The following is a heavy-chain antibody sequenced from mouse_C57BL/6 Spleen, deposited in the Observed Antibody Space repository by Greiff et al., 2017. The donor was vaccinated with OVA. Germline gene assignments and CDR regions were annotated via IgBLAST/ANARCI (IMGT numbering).Heavy chain of an antibody. D-gene: IGHD4-1*01. CDR2: INPNNGGT. V-gene: IGHV1-26*01. CDR3: ARRTGTGDFDY. Sequence: VQLQQSGPELVKPGASVKISCKASGYTFTDYYMHWVKQSHGTSLEWIGDINPNNGGTSYNQKFKGKATVTVDKSSSTDYMERRSLTSEDSAVYYCARRTGTGDFDYWGQGTTLTVSS. CDR1: GYTFTDYY. J-gene: IGHJ2*01.